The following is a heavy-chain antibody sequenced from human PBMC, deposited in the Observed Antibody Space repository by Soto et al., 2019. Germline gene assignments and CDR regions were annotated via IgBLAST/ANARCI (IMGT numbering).Heavy chain of an antibody. Sequence: SVKVSCKASGGTFSSYTISWVRQAPGQGLEWMGRIIPILGIANYAQKFQGRVTITADKSTSTAYMELSSLRSEDTAVYYCARDSVGDYLRYYFDYWGQGTLVTVSS. J-gene: IGHJ4*02. CDR3: ARDSVGDYLRYYFDY. CDR1: GGTFSSYT. V-gene: IGHV1-69*04. D-gene: IGHD4-17*01. CDR2: IIPILGIA.